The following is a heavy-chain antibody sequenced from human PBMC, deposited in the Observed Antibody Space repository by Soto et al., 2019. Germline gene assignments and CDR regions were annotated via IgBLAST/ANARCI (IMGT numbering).Heavy chain of an antibody. CDR1: GYSFTSYW. J-gene: IGHJ5*02. CDR3: ARLSSSSVIWFDP. D-gene: IGHD6-6*01. CDR2: IDPSDSYT. V-gene: IGHV5-10-1*01. Sequence: GESRKISCKGSGYSFTSYWISWVRQLPGKGLERMGRIDPSDSYTNYSPSFQGHVTISADKSISTAYLQWSSLKASDTAMYYCARLSSSSVIWFDPWGQGTLVTVSS.